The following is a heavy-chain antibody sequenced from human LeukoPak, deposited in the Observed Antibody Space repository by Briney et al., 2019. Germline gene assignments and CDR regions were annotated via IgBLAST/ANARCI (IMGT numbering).Heavy chain of an antibody. J-gene: IGHJ4*02. D-gene: IGHD2-2*02. V-gene: IGHV3-30-3*01. CDR2: ISYDGSNK. CDR1: GFTFSSYA. Sequence: GRSLRLSCAASGFTFSSYAMHWVRQAPGKGLEWVAVISYDGSNKYYADSVKGRFTISRDNSKNTLYLQMNSLRAEDTAVYYCAKDEDIVVVPAAIGPFDYWGQGTLVTVSS. CDR3: AKDEDIVVVPAAIGPFDY.